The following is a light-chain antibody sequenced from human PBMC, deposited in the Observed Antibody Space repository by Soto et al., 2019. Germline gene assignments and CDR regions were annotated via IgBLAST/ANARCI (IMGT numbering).Light chain of an antibody. V-gene: IGKV3-15*01. CDR1: QTVSITY. Sequence: DIVMTQSPLSLPVTPGEPASISCRSSQTVSITYLTWYQQKPGQAPRLLIYGASTRATGIPARFSGSGSGTEFTLTISSLQSEDFAVYYCQQYNNWPPITFGQGTRLEIK. CDR2: GAS. CDR3: QQYNNWPPIT. J-gene: IGKJ5*01.